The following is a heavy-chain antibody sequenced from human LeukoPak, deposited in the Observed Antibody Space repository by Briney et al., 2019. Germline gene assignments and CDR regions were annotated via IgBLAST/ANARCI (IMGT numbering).Heavy chain of an antibody. CDR3: ARERSRAFDI. V-gene: IGHV3-53*01. D-gene: IGHD4-17*01. CDR1: GFTVSSNY. Sequence: GGSLRLSCAASGFTVSSNYMSWVRQAPGKGLEWVSAIYSGGSTYYADSVKGRFTISRDNSKNTLYLQMNSLRAEDTAVYYCARERSRAFDIWGQGTMVTVSS. CDR2: IYSGGST. J-gene: IGHJ3*02.